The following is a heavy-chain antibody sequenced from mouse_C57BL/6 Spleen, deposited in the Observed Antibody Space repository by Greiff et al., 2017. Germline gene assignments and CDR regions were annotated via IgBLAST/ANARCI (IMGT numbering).Heavy chain of an antibody. V-gene: IGHV1-74*01. J-gene: IGHJ3*01. CDR3: AIGYYYGSSYLFAY. CDR1: GYTFTSYW. D-gene: IGHD1-1*01. CDR2: IHPSDSDT. Sequence: QVQLQQPGAELVKPGASVKVSCKASGYTFTSYWMHWVKQRPGQGLEWIGRIHPSDSDTNYNQKFKGKATLTVDKSSSTAYMQLSSLTSEDSAVYYCAIGYYYGSSYLFAYWGQGTLVTVSA.